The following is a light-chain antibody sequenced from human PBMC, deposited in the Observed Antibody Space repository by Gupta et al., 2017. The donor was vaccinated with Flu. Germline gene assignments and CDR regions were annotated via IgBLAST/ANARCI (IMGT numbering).Light chain of an antibody. Sequence: SYELTQPPPVSVSPGQTARIPCSGDALPNQFAYWYQQKPGQAPVLVIRKDSERPSGISERFSGSTSGTTVTLTISGVQAEDEADYYCQSADSTETYVVFGGGTKLTVL. CDR2: KDS. CDR1: ALPNQF. J-gene: IGLJ2*01. V-gene: IGLV3-25*03. CDR3: QSADSTETYVV.